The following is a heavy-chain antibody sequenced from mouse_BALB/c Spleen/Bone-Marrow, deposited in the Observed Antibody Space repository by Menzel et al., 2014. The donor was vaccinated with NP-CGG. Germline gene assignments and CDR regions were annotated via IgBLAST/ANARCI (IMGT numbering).Heavy chain of an antibody. Sequence: LQQSGSELVRPGASVKLSCKASGYIFANYWMHWVKQRHGQGLEWIGNISPRSGSTNYDEKFKSKATLTVDTSSATTYMYLNSLTSEGSAVYYCTRIFDYWGQGTILTVSS. V-gene: IGHV1S22*01. CDR3: TRIFDY. CDR1: GYIFANYW. J-gene: IGHJ2*01. CDR2: ISPRSGST.